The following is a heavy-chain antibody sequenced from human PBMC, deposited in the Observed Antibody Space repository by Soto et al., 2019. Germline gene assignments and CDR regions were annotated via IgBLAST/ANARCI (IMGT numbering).Heavy chain of an antibody. CDR3: ARQLHDSSGYHTYYYYYGMDV. CDR2: IYPGDSDT. V-gene: IGHV5-51*01. Sequence: XDSLKVSWQCSGDRFTSYWVGLVRQMPGKGLEWMGIIYPGDSDTRYSPSFQGQVTISADKSISTAYLQWSSLKASDTAMYYCARQLHDSSGYHTYYYYYGMDVWGQRTTVTVSS. J-gene: IGHJ6*02. CDR1: GDRFTSYW. D-gene: IGHD3-22*01.